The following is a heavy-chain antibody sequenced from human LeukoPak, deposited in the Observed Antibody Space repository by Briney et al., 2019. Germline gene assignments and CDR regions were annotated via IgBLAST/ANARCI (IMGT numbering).Heavy chain of an antibody. V-gene: IGHV4-30-4*08. J-gene: IGHJ6*03. D-gene: IGHD6-13*01. Sequence: PSQTLSLTCTVSGGSISSGDYYWSWVRQPPGRGLEWIGYIYYSGSTYYNPSLKSRVTISVDTSKNQFSLKLSSVTAADTAVYYCARVKKQQLVLNYYYYMDVWGKGTTVTVPS. CDR3: ARVKKQQLVLNYYYYMDV. CDR1: GGSISSGDYY. CDR2: IYYSGST.